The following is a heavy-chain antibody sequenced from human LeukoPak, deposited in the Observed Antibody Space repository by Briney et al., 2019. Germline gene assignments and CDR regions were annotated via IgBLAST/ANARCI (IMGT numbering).Heavy chain of an antibody. V-gene: IGHV3-30*18. D-gene: IGHD2-2*01. CDR1: GFTFSSYG. CDR2: ISYDGSNK. Sequence: GRSLRLSCAASGFTFSSYGMHWVSQAPGKVLEWVSVISYDGSNKYYADSVKGRFTISRDNSKNTLYLQMNSLRAEDTAVYYCAKAYCSSTSCYPYYLDYWGQGTLVTVSS. CDR3: AKAYCSSTSCYPYYLDY. J-gene: IGHJ4*02.